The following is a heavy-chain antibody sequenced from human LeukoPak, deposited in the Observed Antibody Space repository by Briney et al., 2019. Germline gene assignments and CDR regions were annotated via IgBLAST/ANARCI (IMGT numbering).Heavy chain of an antibody. V-gene: IGHV3-30*18. J-gene: IGHJ4*02. CDR3: AKASTYYDFWSGYPFDY. CDR1: GFTFSSYG. D-gene: IGHD3-3*01. CDR2: ISYDGSNK. Sequence: PGRSLRLSCAASGFTFSSYGMHWVRQAPGKGLEWVAVISYDGSNKYYADSVKGRFTISRDNSKNTLYLQMNSLRAEDTAVYYCAKASTYYDFWSGYPFDYWGQGTLVTVSS.